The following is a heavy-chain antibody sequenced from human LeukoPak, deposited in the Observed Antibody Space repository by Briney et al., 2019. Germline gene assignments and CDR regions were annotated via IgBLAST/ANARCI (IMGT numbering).Heavy chain of an antibody. V-gene: IGHV3-48*01. Sequence: GGSLRLSCTASGFPFIEYSMNWVRQAPRKGLEWISYIGIDSGNTKYADSVRGRFTISADKAKNSLYLQMNSLRVEDTAVYYCARDHNYAFDNWGQGTLVSVAS. CDR3: ARDHNYAFDN. CDR2: IGIDSGNT. CDR1: GFPFIEYS. J-gene: IGHJ4*02. D-gene: IGHD1-1*01.